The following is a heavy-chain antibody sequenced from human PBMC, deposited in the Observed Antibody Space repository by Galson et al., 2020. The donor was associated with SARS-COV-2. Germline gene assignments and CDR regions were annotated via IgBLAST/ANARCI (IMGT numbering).Heavy chain of an antibody. CDR2: IYYSGST. V-gene: IGHV4-31*03. Sequence: SETLSLTCTVSGGSISSGGYYWSWIRQHPGKGLEWIGYIYYSGSTYYNPSLKSRVTISVDTSKNQFSLKLSSVTAADTAVYYCARAKTLIAMIVVVITYFDYWGQGTLVTVS. CDR1: GGSISSGGYY. D-gene: IGHD3-22*01. J-gene: IGHJ4*02. CDR3: ARAKTLIAMIVVVITYFDY.